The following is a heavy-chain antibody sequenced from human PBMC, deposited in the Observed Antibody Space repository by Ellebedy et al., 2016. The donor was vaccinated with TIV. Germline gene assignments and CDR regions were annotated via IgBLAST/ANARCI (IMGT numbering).Heavy chain of an antibody. CDR1: GFTFSSFG. CDR3: AKAAPSDY. J-gene: IGHJ4*02. Sequence: PGGSLRLSCAVSGFTFSSFGIHWVRQAPGKGLEWVAFIRNDGNNKYYADSVKGRFTISRDNSKNTVYLQMNSLRSEDAAVYYCAKAAPSDYWGQGTLVTVSS. CDR2: IRNDGNNK. V-gene: IGHV3-30*02.